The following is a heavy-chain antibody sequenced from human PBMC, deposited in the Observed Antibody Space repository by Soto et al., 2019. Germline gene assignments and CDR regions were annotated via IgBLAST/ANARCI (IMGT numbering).Heavy chain of an antibody. J-gene: IGHJ4*02. CDR1: GGSISSYY. V-gene: IGHV4-59*01. D-gene: IGHD2-15*01. CDR3: ARERLGSGFDY. CDR2: IYYSGST. Sequence: SETLSLTCTVSGGSISSYYWSWIRQPPGKGLEWIGYIYYSGSTNYNPSLKSRVTITVETSKNQFSLKLSSVTAADTAVYYCARERLGSGFDYWGQGTLVTVSS.